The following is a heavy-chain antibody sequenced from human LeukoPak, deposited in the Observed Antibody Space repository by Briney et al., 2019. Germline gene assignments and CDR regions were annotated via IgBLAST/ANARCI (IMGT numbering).Heavy chain of an antibody. J-gene: IGHJ5*02. Sequence: PGGSLRLSCAASGFTFSSYGMHWVRQAPGKGLEWVAVISYDGSNKYYADSVKGRFTISRDNSKNTLYLQMNSLRAEDTAVYYCAKHLGENWFDPWGQGTLVTVSS. V-gene: IGHV3-30*18. CDR2: ISYDGSNK. D-gene: IGHD3-10*01. CDR1: GFTFSSYG. CDR3: AKHLGENWFDP.